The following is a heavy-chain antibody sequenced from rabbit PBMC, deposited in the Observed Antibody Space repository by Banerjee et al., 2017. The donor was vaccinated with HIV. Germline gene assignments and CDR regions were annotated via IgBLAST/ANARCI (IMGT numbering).Heavy chain of an antibody. Sequence: QEQLEESGGGLVKPGASLTLTCKASGFDFSSYYYMCWVRQAPGKGLEWIACIYTGSSGSTAYASWAKGRFTISKTSSTTVTLQMTSLTAADTATYFCARAGYGGHGVATMITRLDLWGQGTLVTVS. D-gene: IGHD2-1*01. CDR3: ARAGYGGHGVATMITRLDL. V-gene: IGHV1S45*01. CDR2: IYTGSSGST. CDR1: GFDFSSYYY. J-gene: IGHJ3*01.